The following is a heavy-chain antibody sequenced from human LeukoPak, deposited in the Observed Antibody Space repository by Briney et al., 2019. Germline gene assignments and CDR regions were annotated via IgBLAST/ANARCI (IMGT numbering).Heavy chain of an antibody. D-gene: IGHD5-18*01. CDR2: IYSGGST. CDR1: GFTLSSNY. V-gene: IGHV3-66*01. Sequence: GGSLRLSCAASGFTLSSNYMSWVRQAPGKGLEWVSVIYSGGSTNYADSVKGRFTISRDNSKDTLYLQMNRLTAEDTAVYYCVTASFDYWGQGTLVTVSS. J-gene: IGHJ4*02. CDR3: VTASFDY.